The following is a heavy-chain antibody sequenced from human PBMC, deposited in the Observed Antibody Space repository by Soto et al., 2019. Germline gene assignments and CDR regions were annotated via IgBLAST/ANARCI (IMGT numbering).Heavy chain of an antibody. CDR3: ARDLSRGYSYGSDY. CDR2: IWYDGSNK. CDR1: GFTFSSYG. V-gene: IGHV3-33*01. J-gene: IGHJ4*02. Sequence: QVQLVESGGGVVQPGRSMRLSCAASGFTFSSYGMHWVRQAPGTGLEWVAVIWYDGSNKYYADSVKGRFTISRDNSKNTLYLQMNSLRAEDTAVYYCARDLSRGYSYGSDYWGQGTLVTVSS. D-gene: IGHD5-18*01.